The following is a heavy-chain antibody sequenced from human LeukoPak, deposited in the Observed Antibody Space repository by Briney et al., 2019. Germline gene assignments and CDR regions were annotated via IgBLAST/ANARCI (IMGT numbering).Heavy chain of an antibody. J-gene: IGHJ6*02. CDR1: GFTFSSYG. CDR2: ISYDGSNK. D-gene: IGHD1-26*01. V-gene: IGHV3-30*18. CDR3: AKDGEDSGYDYDGMDV. Sequence: GGSLRLSCAASGFTFSSYGMHWVRQAPGKGLEWVAVISYDGSNKYYADSVKGRFTISRDNSKNTLYLQMNSLRAEDTAVYYCAKDGEDSGYDYDGMDVWGQGTTVTVSS.